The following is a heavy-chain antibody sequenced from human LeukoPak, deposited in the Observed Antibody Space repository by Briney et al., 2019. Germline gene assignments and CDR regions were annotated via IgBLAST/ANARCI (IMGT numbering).Heavy chain of an antibody. Sequence: SETLSLTCTVSGASISGFYWSWIRQPPGKGLEWVGSIYYSGSTNYNPSLKSRVTISADRFKNHLSLKLSTVTAADTAVYFCARDVLAAAGTYDYWGQGTLVTVSS. CDR2: IYYSGST. J-gene: IGHJ4*02. CDR3: ARDVLAAAGTYDY. V-gene: IGHV4-59*01. D-gene: IGHD6-13*01. CDR1: GASISGFY.